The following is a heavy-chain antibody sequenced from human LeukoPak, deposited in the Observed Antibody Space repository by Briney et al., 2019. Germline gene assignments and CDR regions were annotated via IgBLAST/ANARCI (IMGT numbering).Heavy chain of an antibody. J-gene: IGHJ4*02. CDR1: GFTFSSYW. V-gene: IGHV3-7*01. D-gene: IGHD3-16*01. Sequence: GGSLRLSCAASGFTFSSYWMSWVRQAPGKGLEWVANINQDGSETYYVDSVKGRFTISRDNGKNSLYLQMNSLRAEDTAVYYCARLGGQPAPYYFDYWAREPWSPSPQ. CDR2: INQDGSET. CDR3: ARLGGQPAPYYFDY.